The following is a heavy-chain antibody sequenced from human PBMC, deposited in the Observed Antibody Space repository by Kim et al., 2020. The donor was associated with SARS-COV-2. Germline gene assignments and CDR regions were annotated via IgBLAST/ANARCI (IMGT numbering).Heavy chain of an antibody. V-gene: IGHV3-33*05. D-gene: IGHD2-15*01. CDR1: GFTFSSYA. Sequence: GGSLRLSCAASGFTFSSYAMHWVRQAPGKGLEWVAVISYDGRSTNFADSVKGRFTISRDNSKNTLYLQMNSLRAEDTAVYYCARETHCLDYWGQGTLV. CDR3: ARETHCLDY. CDR2: ISYDGRST. J-gene: IGHJ4*02.